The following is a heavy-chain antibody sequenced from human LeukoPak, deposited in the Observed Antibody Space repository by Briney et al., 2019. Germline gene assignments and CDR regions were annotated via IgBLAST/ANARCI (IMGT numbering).Heavy chain of an antibody. CDR1: GYTFTNYG. Sequence: ASVKVSCKASGYTFTNYGISWVRQAPGQGLEWMGWVSGYNGNTIYAQKLQGRVTMTTDTSTSTAYMELRSLRSDDTAVYYCARDAREVLLWFGEFFPWGQGTLVTVSS. CDR3: ARDAREVLLWFGEFFP. CDR2: VSGYNGNT. V-gene: IGHV1-18*01. J-gene: IGHJ5*02. D-gene: IGHD3-10*01.